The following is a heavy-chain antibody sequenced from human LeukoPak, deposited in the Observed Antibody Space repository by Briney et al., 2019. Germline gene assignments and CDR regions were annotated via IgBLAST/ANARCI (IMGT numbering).Heavy chain of an antibody. CDR2: ISSSSSYI. D-gene: IGHD3-16*02. Sequence: GGSLRLSCVASGFTFSSYSMNWVRQAPGEGLEWVSSISSSSSYIYYADSVKGRFTISRDNAKNSLYLQMNSLRAEHTPVYYFARDRYDVGGGYRGTFDYWGQGTLVTVSS. CDR3: ARDRYDVGGGYRGTFDY. CDR1: GFTFSSYS. J-gene: IGHJ4*02. V-gene: IGHV3-21*01.